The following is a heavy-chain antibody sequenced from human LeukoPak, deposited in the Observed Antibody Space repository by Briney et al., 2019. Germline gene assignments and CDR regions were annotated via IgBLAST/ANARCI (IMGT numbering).Heavy chain of an antibody. D-gene: IGHD2-2*02. CDR1: GYTFTSYY. CDR2: INPSGGST. V-gene: IGHV1-46*01. J-gene: IGHJ4*02. CDR3: ARAYCSRTSCYNIVPYFDY. Sequence: GASVKVSCKASGYTFTSYYMHWVRQAPGQGLEWMGIINPSGGSTSYAQKFQGRVTMTRDASTSTVYMDLSSLRSEDTAVYYCARAYCSRTSCYNIVPYFDYCGQGTLVTVSS.